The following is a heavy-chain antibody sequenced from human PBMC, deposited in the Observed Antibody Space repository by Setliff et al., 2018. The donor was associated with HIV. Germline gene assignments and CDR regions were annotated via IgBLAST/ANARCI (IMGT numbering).Heavy chain of an antibody. Sequence: ASVKVSCKTAGYTFTGHFIHWMRQAPGQGLEWMGWISAYNGNTNYAQKLQGRVTMTTDTSTSTAYMELRSLRSDDTAVYYCAREIGDYYDSSGYYPPTDYYYGMDVWGQGTKVTVSS. J-gene: IGHJ6*02. CDR3: AREIGDYYDSSGYYPPTDYYYGMDV. D-gene: IGHD3-22*01. CDR1: GYTFTGHF. V-gene: IGHV1-18*04. CDR2: ISAYNGNT.